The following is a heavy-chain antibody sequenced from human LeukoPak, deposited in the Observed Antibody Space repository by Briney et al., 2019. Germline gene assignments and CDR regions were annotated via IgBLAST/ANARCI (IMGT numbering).Heavy chain of an antibody. Sequence: GGSLRLSCAASGFTFSSYEMNWVRQAPGKGLEWVSYISSSGSTIYYADSVKGRFTISRDNAKNSLYLQMNSLKSEDTAVYYCVTEVSGSFPTWGQGTLVTVSS. D-gene: IGHD1-26*01. V-gene: IGHV3-48*03. CDR1: GFTFSSYE. J-gene: IGHJ4*02. CDR2: ISSSGSTI. CDR3: VTEVSGSFPT.